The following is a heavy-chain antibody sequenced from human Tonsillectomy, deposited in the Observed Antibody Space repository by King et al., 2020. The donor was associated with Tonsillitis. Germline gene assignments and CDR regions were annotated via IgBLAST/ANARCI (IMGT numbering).Heavy chain of an antibody. J-gene: IGHJ4*02. D-gene: IGHD6-13*01. CDR3: ARERGYSSAWYELFFDY. CDR2: ISSSSSTI. Sequence: VQLVESGGGLVQPGGSLRLSCAASGFTFSSYSMNWVRQAPGKGLEWVSYISSSSSTIYYADSVKGRFTISRDNAKNSLYLQMNSLRAEDTAVYYCARERGYSSAWYELFFDYWGQGTLVTVSS. CDR1: GFTFSSYS. V-gene: IGHV3-48*01.